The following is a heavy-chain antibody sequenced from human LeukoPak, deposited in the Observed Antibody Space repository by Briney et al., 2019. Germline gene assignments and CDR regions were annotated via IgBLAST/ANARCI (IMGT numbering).Heavy chain of an antibody. CDR1: GFTFSAYW. J-gene: IGHJ4*02. Sequence: GGSLRLSCAASGFTFSAYWMRWVRQAPGKGLEWVASIKEDGSEKYYVDSVKGRFTIYRDNAKNSLYLQMNSLRAEDTAVYYCARLTLSANDWCYDYWGQGTLVTVSS. V-gene: IGHV3-7*01. CDR2: IKEDGSEK. D-gene: IGHD5-12*01. CDR3: ARLTLSANDWCYDY.